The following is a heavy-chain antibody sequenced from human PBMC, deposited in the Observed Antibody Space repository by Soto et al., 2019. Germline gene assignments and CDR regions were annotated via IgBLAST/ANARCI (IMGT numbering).Heavy chain of an antibody. V-gene: IGHV2-5*02. CDR1: GFSLTTSGVG. J-gene: IGHJ4*02. CDR3: ARILTATGGHFGS. Sequence: SGPTLVNPTQTLTLTCSFSGFSLTTSGVGVGWVRQSPEKALEWLALIFWDDDKRYSPSLRSRLTIAKDTSKNQVVLTLTNVEPVDTATYYGARILTATGGHFGSCGQGALVTVSS. D-gene: IGHD2-8*02. CDR2: IFWDDDK.